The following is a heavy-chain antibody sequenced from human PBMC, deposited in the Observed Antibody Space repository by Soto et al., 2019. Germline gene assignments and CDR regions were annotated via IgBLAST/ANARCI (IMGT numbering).Heavy chain of an antibody. CDR3: GRASGTDKWFDP. J-gene: IGHJ5*02. CDR1: GGTFSSYA. Sequence: QVQLVQSGAEVKKPGSSVKVSCKASGGTFSSYAISWVRQAPGQGLEWMGGIIPIFGTANYAQKFQGRVTITANDSTSTANMELSIIRSENTAVYCWGRASGTDKWFDPWGQGTLVTVSS. V-gene: IGHV1-69*01. D-gene: IGHD1-26*01. CDR2: IIPIFGTA.